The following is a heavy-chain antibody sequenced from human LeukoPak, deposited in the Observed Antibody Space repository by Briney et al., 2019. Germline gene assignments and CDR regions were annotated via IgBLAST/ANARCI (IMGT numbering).Heavy chain of an antibody. V-gene: IGHV3-30*02. CDR2: IRYDGSNK. CDR3: AKGGIERFGLVPDWFDP. D-gene: IGHD3/OR15-3a*01. Sequence: GGSLRLSCAASGFTFSSYGMHWVRQAPGKGLEWVAFIRYDGSNKYYADSVKGRFTISRDISKNTLSLQMNTLRAEDTAIYYCAKGGIERFGLVPDWFDPWGQGTLVSVSS. J-gene: IGHJ5*02. CDR1: GFTFSSYG.